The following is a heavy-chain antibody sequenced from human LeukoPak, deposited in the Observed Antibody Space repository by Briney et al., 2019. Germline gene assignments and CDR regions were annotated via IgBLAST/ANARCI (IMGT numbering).Heavy chain of an antibody. CDR2: IKQDGSEK. J-gene: IGHJ4*02. Sequence: GGSLRLSCTASGFTFSSYWMSWVRQAPGKGLEWVANIKQDGSEKYYVDSVKGRFTISRDNAKNSLYLQMNSLRAEDTAVYYCARDGKPTIVPYDYWGQGTLVTVSS. CDR1: GFTFSSYW. D-gene: IGHD1-26*01. V-gene: IGHV3-7*01. CDR3: ARDGKPTIVPYDY.